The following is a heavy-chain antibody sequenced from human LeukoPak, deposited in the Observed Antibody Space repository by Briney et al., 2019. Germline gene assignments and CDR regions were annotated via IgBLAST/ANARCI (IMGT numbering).Heavy chain of an antibody. D-gene: IGHD1-14*01. CDR1: GGSISSSSYY. CDR3: GGPEASAGLSWFDP. Sequence: KSSETLSLTCTVSGGSISSSSYYWGWIRQPPGKGLEWIGSIYYSGSTYYNPSLKSRVTISVDTSKNQFSLKLSSVTAADTAVYAKGGPEASAGLSWFDPWGQGTLVTVSS. V-gene: IGHV4-39*07. CDR2: IYYSGST. J-gene: IGHJ5*02.